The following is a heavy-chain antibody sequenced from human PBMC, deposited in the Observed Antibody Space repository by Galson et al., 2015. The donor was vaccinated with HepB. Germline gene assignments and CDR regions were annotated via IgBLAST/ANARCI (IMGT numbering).Heavy chain of an antibody. J-gene: IGHJ1*01. D-gene: IGHD6-19*01. V-gene: IGHV1-3*01. CDR1: GYTFTSYA. CDR3: ARTAPIAVAGDYFQH. Sequence: SVKVSCKASGYTFTSYAMHWVRQAPGQRLEWMGWINAGNGNTKYSQKFQGRVTITRDTSASTAYMELSSLRSEDTAVYYCARTAPIAVAGDYFQHWGQGTLVTVSS. CDR2: INAGNGNT.